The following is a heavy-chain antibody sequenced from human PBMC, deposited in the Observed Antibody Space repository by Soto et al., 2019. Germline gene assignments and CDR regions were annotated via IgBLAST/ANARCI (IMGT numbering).Heavy chain of an antibody. V-gene: IGHV1-3*01. Sequence: ASVKVSCKASGYTFTGYAMHWVRQAPGQRLEWMGWVNAGNGNTKYSQKFQGRVTITRDTSASTAYMELSSLRSEDTAVYYCARAVAVPADFDYWGQGTLVTVSS. CDR1: GYTFTGYA. J-gene: IGHJ4*02. CDR3: ARAVAVPADFDY. D-gene: IGHD6-19*01. CDR2: VNAGNGNT.